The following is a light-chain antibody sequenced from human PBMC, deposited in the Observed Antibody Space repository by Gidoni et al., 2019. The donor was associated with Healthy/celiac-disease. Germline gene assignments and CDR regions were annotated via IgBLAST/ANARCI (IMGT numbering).Light chain of an antibody. Sequence: QSALTQPASVSGSPGQSITISCTGTSSDIGSYNYVSWYQQHPDKAPRLMIYDVINRPSGVSNRFSGSKSGSTASLTISGLQAEDEADYYCSSYTTSSTVVFGGGTKLTVL. J-gene: IGLJ2*01. V-gene: IGLV2-14*03. CDR2: DVI. CDR1: SSDIGSYNY. CDR3: SSYTTSSTVV.